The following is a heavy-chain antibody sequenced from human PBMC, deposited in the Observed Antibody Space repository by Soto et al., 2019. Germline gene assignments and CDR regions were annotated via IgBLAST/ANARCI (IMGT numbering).Heavy chain of an antibody. CDR3: ARETQGLTIFGVVTSERYFDY. Sequence: SETLSLTCTVSGGSISSYYWIWIRQPPGKGLEWIGYIYYSGSTNYNPSLKSRVTISVDTSKNQFSLKLSSVTAADTAVYYCARETQGLTIFGVVTSERYFDYWGQGTLVTVSS. CDR2: IYYSGST. V-gene: IGHV4-59*01. J-gene: IGHJ4*02. D-gene: IGHD3-3*01. CDR1: GGSISSYY.